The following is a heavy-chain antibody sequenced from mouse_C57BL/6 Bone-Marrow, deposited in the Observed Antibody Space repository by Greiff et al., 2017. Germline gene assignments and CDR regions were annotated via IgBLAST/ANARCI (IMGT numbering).Heavy chain of an antibody. V-gene: IGHV1-55*01. J-gene: IGHJ2*01. CDR3: AKSGPLGRSFDY. Sequence: QVQLQQPGAELVKPGASVTMSCKASGYTFTSYWITWVKQRPGQGLEWIGDIYPTSGRTNYNEKFKSKAILTVDNSSNTAYMQLSSLTSEDSAVFDWAKSGPLGRSFDYWGQGTTLTVSS. CDR2: IYPTSGRT. D-gene: IGHD4-1*01. CDR1: GYTFTSYW.